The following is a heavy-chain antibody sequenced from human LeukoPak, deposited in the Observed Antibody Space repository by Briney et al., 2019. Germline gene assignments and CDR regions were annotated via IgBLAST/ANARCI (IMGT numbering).Heavy chain of an antibody. V-gene: IGHV1-69*04. CDR3: ARDSYYDSSGPFDY. CDR2: IILILGIA. J-gene: IGHJ4*02. Sequence: GASVKVSCKASGGTFSSYTISWVRQAPGQGLEWMGRIILILGIANYAQKFQGRVTITADKSTSTAYMELSSLRSEDTAVYYCARDSYYDSSGPFDYWGQGTLVTVSS. D-gene: IGHD3-22*01. CDR1: GGTFSSYT.